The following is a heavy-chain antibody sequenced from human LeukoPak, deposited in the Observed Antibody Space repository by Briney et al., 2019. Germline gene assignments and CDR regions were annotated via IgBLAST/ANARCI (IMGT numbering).Heavy chain of an antibody. D-gene: IGHD1-26*01. J-gene: IGHJ5*02. CDR1: GYTFTGYY. V-gene: IGHV1-2*02. CDR3: ATVAWRGNIVGATTGGFDP. Sequence: ASVKVSCKASGYTFTGYYVHWVRQAPGQGLEWMGWINPNSGGTNYAQKFQGRVAMTRDTSISTAYMELSSLRSEDTAVYYCATVAWRGNIVGATTGGFDPWGQGTLVTVSS. CDR2: INPNSGGT.